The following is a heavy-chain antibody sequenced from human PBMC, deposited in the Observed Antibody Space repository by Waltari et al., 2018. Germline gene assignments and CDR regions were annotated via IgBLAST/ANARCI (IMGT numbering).Heavy chain of an antibody. D-gene: IGHD3-10*01. CDR3: AKGGVRGVMVWYFDL. J-gene: IGHJ2*01. CDR2: ISGSGGST. Sequence: EVHLLESGGGLVQPGGSLRLSCAASGFTFSSYAIRWVRQAPGKGWAGVSAISGSGGSTYYADSVKGRFTISRDNSKNTLYLQMNSLRAEDTAVYYCAKGGVRGVMVWYFDLWGRGTLVTVSS. CDR1: GFTFSSYA. V-gene: IGHV3-23*01.